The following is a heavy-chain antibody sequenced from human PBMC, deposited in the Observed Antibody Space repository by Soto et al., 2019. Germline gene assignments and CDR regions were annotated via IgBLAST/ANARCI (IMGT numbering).Heavy chain of an antibody. D-gene: IGHD2-2*01. CDR1: GFSLSNAGSG. CDR3: ARSISLPASADTLFDP. CDR2: IHSDGAK. Sequence: SGPTLVNPTEPLPLTCTDSGFSLSNAGSGVSWIRQPPGKALEWLAHIHSDGAKTYSSSLQSRLTTSRDYSSRQVVLTLTKLDPMDTATYYCARSISLPASADTLFDPWGQGTPVTVSS. V-gene: IGHV2-26*01. J-gene: IGHJ5*02.